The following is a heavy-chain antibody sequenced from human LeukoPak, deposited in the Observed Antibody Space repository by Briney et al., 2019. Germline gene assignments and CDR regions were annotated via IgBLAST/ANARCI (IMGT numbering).Heavy chain of an antibody. CDR3: ARPKGHSGSWPYYFDY. Sequence: ASVKVSCKASGYTFTSYAMHWVRQAPGQRLEWMGWINAGNGNTKYSQEFQGRVTITRDTSASTAYMELSSLRSEDMAVYYCARPKGHSGSWPYYFDYWGQGTLVTVSS. CDR1: GYTFTSYA. V-gene: IGHV1-3*03. J-gene: IGHJ4*02. D-gene: IGHD6-13*01. CDR2: INAGNGNT.